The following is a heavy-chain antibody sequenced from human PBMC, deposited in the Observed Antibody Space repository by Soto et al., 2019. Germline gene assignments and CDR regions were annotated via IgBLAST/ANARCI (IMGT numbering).Heavy chain of an antibody. CDR3: ARDEVVIYPYYFDY. CDR2: ISGSGGST. D-gene: IGHD3-22*01. Sequence: PGGSLRLSCAASGFTFSSYSMSWVRQAPGKGLEWVSAISGSGGSTYYADSVKGRFTISRDNSKNTLYLQMNSLRAEDTAVYYCARDEVVIYPYYFDYWGQGTLVTVSS. J-gene: IGHJ4*02. CDR1: GFTFSSYS. V-gene: IGHV3-23*01.